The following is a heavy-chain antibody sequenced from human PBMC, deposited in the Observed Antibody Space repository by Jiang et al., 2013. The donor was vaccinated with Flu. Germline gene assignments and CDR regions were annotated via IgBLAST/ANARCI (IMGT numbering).Heavy chain of an antibody. CDR2: IYYTGST. Sequence: GSGLVKPSETLSLTCTVSGGSISTGSYYWHWIRQPPGKGPEWIGSIYYTGSTYYTPSLKSRVTISVDTSKNHFSLKLISVTAADTAVYYCASSYSTGWGYMDVWGKGTTVTVSS. V-gene: IGHV4-39*02. CDR1: GGSISTGSYY. CDR3: ASSYSTGWGYMDV. D-gene: IGHD6-19*01. J-gene: IGHJ6*03.